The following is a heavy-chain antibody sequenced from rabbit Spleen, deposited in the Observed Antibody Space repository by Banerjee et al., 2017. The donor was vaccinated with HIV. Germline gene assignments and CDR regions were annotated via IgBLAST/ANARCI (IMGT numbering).Heavy chain of an antibody. CDR1: GFTISSSDW. CDR2: IDPVFGTT. V-gene: IGHV1S45*01. Sequence: QEQLVESGGGLVQPEGSLTLTCTASGFTISSSDWIYWVRQAPGKGLEWIGYIDPVFGTTYYASWAKGRFTISKTSSTTVTLQMTSLTVADTATYFCAREKSGIVGYDLWGPGTLVTVS. D-gene: IGHD6-1*01. CDR3: AREKSGIVGYDL. J-gene: IGHJ4*01.